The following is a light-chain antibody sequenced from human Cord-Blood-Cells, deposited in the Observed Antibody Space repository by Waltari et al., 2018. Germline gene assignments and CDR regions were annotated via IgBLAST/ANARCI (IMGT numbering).Light chain of an antibody. V-gene: IGKV2-28*01. CDR2: LGS. J-gene: IGKJ3*01. CDR1: QSLLHSNGYIY. Sequence: DIAMTQSPLPLPVTPGEPAPIPCRSSQSLLHSNGYIYLDWYLQKPGHSPQLLIYLGSNRECGVPDRFSGSGSGTDFTLKISRVEAEDVGVYYCMQAIQTPLTFGPGTKVDIK. CDR3: MQAIQTPLT.